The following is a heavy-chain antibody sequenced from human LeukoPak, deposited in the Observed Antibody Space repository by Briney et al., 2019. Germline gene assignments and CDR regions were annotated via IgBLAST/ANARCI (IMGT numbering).Heavy chain of an antibody. J-gene: IGHJ5*02. CDR1: GFTFTSSA. D-gene: IGHD6-19*01. CDR3: AAGRRVAGCLHWFDP. V-gene: IGHV1-58*01. Sequence: SVKVSCKASGFTFTSSAVQWVRQARGQRLEWIGWIVVGSGNTNYAQKFQERVTITRDMSTSTAYMELSSLRSEDAAVYYCAAGRRVAGCLHWFDPWGQGTLVTVSS. CDR2: IVVGSGNT.